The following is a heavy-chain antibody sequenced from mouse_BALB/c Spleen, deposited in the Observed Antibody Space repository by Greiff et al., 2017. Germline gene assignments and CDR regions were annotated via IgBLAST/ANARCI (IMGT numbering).Heavy chain of an antibody. D-gene: IGHD4-1*01. J-gene: IGHJ2*01. CDR3: ASSEANWYYFDD. CDR1: GFTFSSFG. V-gene: IGHV5-17*02. Sequence: DVHLVESGGGLVKPGGSRKLSCAASGFTFSSFGMHWVRQAPEKGLEWVAYISSGSSTIYYADTVKGRFTISRDNPKNTLFLQMTSLRSEDTAMYYCASSEANWYYFDDWGQGTTLTVSS. CDR2: ISSGSSTI.